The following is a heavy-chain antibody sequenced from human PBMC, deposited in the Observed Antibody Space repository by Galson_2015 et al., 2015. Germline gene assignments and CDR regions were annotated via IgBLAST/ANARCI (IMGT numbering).Heavy chain of an antibody. V-gene: IGHV3-15*01. CDR1: GFTFSNAW. Sequence: SLRLSCAASGFTFSNAWMSWVRQAPGKGLEWVGRIKSKTDGGTTDYAAPVKGRFTISRDDSKNTLYLQMNSLKTEDTAVYYCTTENIVVVPAAMFAFDIWGRGTMVTVSS. CDR3: TTENIVVVPAAMFAFDI. D-gene: IGHD2-2*01. J-gene: IGHJ3*02. CDR2: IKSKTDGGTT.